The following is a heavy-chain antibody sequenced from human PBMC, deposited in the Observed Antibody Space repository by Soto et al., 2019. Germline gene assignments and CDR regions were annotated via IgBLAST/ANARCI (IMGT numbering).Heavy chain of an antibody. D-gene: IGHD4-17*01. Sequence: QDQLVQSGAEVKKPGSSVKVSCKASGGTFSSHTFSWVRQAPGQGLEWTGRIIPALGTATYDQKFQGRVTITADESATTVYMELNSLRSEDTAVYYCARPDFGDYWYFDLWGRGTLVTVSS. CDR1: GGTFSSHT. J-gene: IGHJ2*01. CDR2: IIPALGTA. V-gene: IGHV1-69*08. CDR3: ARPDFGDYWYFDL.